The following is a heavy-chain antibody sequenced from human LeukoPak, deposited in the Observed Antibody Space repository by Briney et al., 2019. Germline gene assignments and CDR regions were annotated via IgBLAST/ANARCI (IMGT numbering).Heavy chain of an antibody. J-gene: IGHJ4*02. CDR2: ISGRSSTI. CDR1: GFTFSSYS. D-gene: IGHD3-22*01. Sequence: GGSLRLSCAASGFTFSSYSMNWVRQAPGKGLEWVSYISGRSSTIYYADSVKGRFTISRDNAKNSLYLQMNGLRADDTAVYYCGIRDTSDYYVFWGQGTLVTVSS. V-gene: IGHV3-48*01. CDR3: GIRDTSDYYVF.